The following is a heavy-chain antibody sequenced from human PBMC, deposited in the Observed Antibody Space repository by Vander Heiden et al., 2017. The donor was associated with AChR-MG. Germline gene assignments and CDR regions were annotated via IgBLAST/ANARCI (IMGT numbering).Heavy chain of an antibody. D-gene: IGHD2-15*01. CDR1: GGTFSSYA. Sequence: QVQLVQSGAEVKKPGSSVKVSCKASGGTFSSYAISWVGQAPGQGLEWMGGIIPIFGTANYAQKFQGRVTITADESTSTAYMELSSLRSEDTAVYYCAGSEARVVVAATGYYYYYGMDVWGQGTTVTVSS. CDR3: AGSEARVVVAATGYYYYYGMDV. CDR2: IIPIFGTA. V-gene: IGHV1-69*01. J-gene: IGHJ6*02.